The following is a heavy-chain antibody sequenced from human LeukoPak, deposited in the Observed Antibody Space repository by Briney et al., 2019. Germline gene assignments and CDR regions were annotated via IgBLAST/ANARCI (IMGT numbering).Heavy chain of an antibody. Sequence: ASVKVSCKASGYTFTGYYMHWVRQAPGQGLEWMGIINPSGGSTSYAQKFQGRVTMTRDMSTSTVYMELSSLRSEDTAVYYCARADFYYDSSGYSQHFDYWGQGTLVTVSS. CDR3: ARADFYYDSSGYSQHFDY. J-gene: IGHJ4*02. CDR2: INPSGGST. CDR1: GYTFTGYY. V-gene: IGHV1-46*01. D-gene: IGHD3-22*01.